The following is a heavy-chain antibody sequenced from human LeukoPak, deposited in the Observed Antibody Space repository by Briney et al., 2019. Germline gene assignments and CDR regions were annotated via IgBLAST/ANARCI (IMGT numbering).Heavy chain of an antibody. Sequence: GGSLRLSCAASGFIFSNYDMHWVRQAPGKGLEWVAVIWYDGSNKYYADSVKGRFTISRDNSKNTLYVQMNSLRSEDTAVYYCARDSRIVVVPAAMEWGRNYYYYGMDVWGQGTTVTVSS. D-gene: IGHD2-2*01. CDR2: IWYDGSNK. CDR3: ARDSRIVVVPAAMEWGRNYYYYGMDV. V-gene: IGHV3-33*01. CDR1: GFIFSNYD. J-gene: IGHJ6*02.